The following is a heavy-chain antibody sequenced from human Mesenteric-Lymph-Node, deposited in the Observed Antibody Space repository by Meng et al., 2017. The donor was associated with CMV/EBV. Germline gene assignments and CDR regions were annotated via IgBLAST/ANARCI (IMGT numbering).Heavy chain of an antibody. CDR3: ARELEEGQLVLDY. Sequence: GESLKNSCTASGFTFGDYVMNWVRQAPGKGLEWVGFIRRKTYGGTTEYAASVKGRFTVSRDDSKRIAYLQMNGLKTEDTGLYYCARELEEGQLVLDYWGQGISVTVSS. CDR2: IRRKTYGGTT. D-gene: IGHD1-1*01. V-gene: IGHV3-49*04. CDR1: GFTFGDYV. J-gene: IGHJ4*02.